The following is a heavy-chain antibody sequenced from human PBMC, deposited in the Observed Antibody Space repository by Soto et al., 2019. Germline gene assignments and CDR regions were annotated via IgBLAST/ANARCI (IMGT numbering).Heavy chain of an antibody. Sequence: QVQLVESGGGVVQPGRSLRLSCAASGFTFSSYGMHWVRQAPGKGLEWVAVISYDGSNKYYADSVKGRFTISRDNSKNTLYLQMNSLRAEDTAVYYCATESIAVAGNKRKHLAGGDYWGQGTLVTVSS. CDR1: GFTFSSYG. CDR2: ISYDGSNK. J-gene: IGHJ4*02. D-gene: IGHD6-19*01. V-gene: IGHV3-30*03. CDR3: ATESIAVAGNKRKHLAGGDY.